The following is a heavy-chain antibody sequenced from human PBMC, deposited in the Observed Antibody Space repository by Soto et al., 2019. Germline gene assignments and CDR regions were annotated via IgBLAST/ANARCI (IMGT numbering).Heavy chain of an antibody. Sequence: PGGSLRLSCAASGFIFSQYGMHWVRQAPGKGLEWVAVVSYDGSDKYYPGSVKGRFTISRDNSKNTLYLQMSSLRPEDTAVYYCAKDIGGWGSSLDYWGQGTLVTVSS. CDR2: VSYDGSDK. CDR1: GFIFSQYG. V-gene: IGHV3-30*18. CDR3: AKDIGGWGSSLDY. D-gene: IGHD6-6*01. J-gene: IGHJ4*02.